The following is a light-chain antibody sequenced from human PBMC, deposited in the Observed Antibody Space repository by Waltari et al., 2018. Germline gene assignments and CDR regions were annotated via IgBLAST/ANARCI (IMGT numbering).Light chain of an antibody. Sequence: QVVLTQSPSASASLGASVKLTCTLSSGHSSYSIAWHQQHPEEGPRYLMKVNNDGSHPKGDGLPDRFSGSNSGAERYLTISSLQSEDEADYYCQTWGTGITFGGGTKLTVL. CDR1: SGHSSYS. CDR2: VNNDGSH. CDR3: QTWGTGIT. V-gene: IGLV4-69*01. J-gene: IGLJ2*01.